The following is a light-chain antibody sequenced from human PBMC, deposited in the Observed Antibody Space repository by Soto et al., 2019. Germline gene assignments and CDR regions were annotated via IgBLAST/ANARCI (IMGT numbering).Light chain of an antibody. CDR1: NSGSKS. CDR3: QVWDSSSDHWV. J-gene: IGLJ3*02. CDR2: YDS. Sequence: SYELTQPPSVSVAPGKTARITCGGNNSGSKSVHWYQQKPGQAPVLVIYYDSDRPSGIPERSSGSNSGNTATLTISRVEAGDEADYYCQVWDSSSDHWVFGGGTKLTVL. V-gene: IGLV3-21*04.